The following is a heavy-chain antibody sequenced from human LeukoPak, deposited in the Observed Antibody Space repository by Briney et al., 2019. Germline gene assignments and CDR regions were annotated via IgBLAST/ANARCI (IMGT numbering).Heavy chain of an antibody. J-gene: IGHJ6*03. CDR1: GFTFSSYA. CDR2: ISGSGGST. Sequence: PGGSLRLSCAASGFTFSSYAMSWVRQAPGKGLECVSAISGSGGSTYYADSVKGRFTISRDNSKNTLYLQMNSLRAEDTAVYYCAKGRVELRYYYYYMDVWGKGTTVTVSS. D-gene: IGHD1-7*01. CDR3: AKGRVELRYYYYYMDV. V-gene: IGHV3-23*01.